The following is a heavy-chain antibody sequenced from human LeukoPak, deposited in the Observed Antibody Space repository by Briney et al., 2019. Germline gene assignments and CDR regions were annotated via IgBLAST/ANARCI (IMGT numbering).Heavy chain of an antibody. D-gene: IGHD3-3*01. J-gene: IGHJ3*02. Sequence: SETLSLTCTVSGGSISSSSHYWGWIRQPPGKGLEWIGSIYYSGSTYYNPSLKSRVTISVDTSKNQFSLKLSSVTAADTAVYYCASSTYYDFWSSLPDAFDIWGQGTMVTVSS. CDR3: ASSTYYDFWSSLPDAFDI. CDR1: GGSISSSSHY. V-gene: IGHV4-39*07. CDR2: IYYSGST.